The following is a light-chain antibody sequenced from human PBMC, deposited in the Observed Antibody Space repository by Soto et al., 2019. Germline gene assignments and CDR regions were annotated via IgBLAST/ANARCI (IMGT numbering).Light chain of an antibody. CDR3: QQLNSYPHT. Sequence: IQLTQSPSFLSASVGDRVTITCRASQGISSYLAWYQQKPGKAPKLLIYAASTLQSGVPSRFSGSGSGTEFTLTISSLHPEDFATYYCQQLNSYPHTFGQGTKLEIK. V-gene: IGKV1-9*01. CDR2: AAS. J-gene: IGKJ2*01. CDR1: QGISSY.